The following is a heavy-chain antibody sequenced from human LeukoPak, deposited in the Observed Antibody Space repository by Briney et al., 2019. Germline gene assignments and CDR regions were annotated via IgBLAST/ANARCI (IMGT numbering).Heavy chain of an antibody. V-gene: IGHV3-49*03. J-gene: IGHJ4*02. CDR3: TRDADSSGWYDAAWDYFDY. CDR1: GFTFGDYA. D-gene: IGHD6-19*01. CDR2: IRSKAYGGTT. Sequence: PGGSLRLSYTASGFTFGDYAMSWFRQAPGKGLEWVGFIRSKAYGGTTEYAASVKGRFTISRDDSKSIAYLQMNSLKTEDTAVYYCTRDADSSGWYDAAWDYFDYWGQGTLVTVSS.